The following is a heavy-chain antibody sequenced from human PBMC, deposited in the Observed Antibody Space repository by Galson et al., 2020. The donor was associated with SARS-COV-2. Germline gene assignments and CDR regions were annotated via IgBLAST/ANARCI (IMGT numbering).Heavy chain of an antibody. CDR3: AKDSLAAAGTGYYYGMDV. V-gene: IGHV3-43D*03. D-gene: IGHD6-13*01. Sequence: GGSLRLSCAASGFTFDDYAMHWVRQAPGKGLEWVSLISWDGGSTYYADSVKGRFTISRDNSKNSLYLQMNSLRAEDTALYYCAKDSLAAAGTGYYYGMDVWGQGTTVTVSS. CDR1: GFTFDDYA. J-gene: IGHJ6*02. CDR2: ISWDGGST.